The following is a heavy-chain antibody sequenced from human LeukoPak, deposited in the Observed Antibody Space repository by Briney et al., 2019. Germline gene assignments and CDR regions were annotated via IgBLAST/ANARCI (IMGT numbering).Heavy chain of an antibody. CDR1: GYTFTSYD. Sequence: ASVKVSCEASGYTFTSYDINWVRQATGQGLEWMGWMNPNSGNTGYAQKFQGRVTMTRNTSISTAYMELSSLRSEDTAVYYCARAKKQWLVRYYFDYWGQGTLVTVSS. J-gene: IGHJ4*02. CDR2: MNPNSGNT. CDR3: ARAKKQWLVRYYFDY. V-gene: IGHV1-8*01. D-gene: IGHD6-19*01.